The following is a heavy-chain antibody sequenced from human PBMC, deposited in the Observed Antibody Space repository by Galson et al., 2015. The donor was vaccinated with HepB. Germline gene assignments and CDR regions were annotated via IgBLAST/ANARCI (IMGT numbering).Heavy chain of an antibody. J-gene: IGHJ5*02. CDR2: ISGSGGST. V-gene: IGHV3-23*01. Sequence: SLRLSCAASGFTFSSYAMSWVRQAPGKGLEWVSAISGSGGSTYYADSVKGRFTISRDNSKNTLYLQMNSLRAEDTAVYYCAKRGYYYDSSGYLGPWAWGQGTLVTVSS. D-gene: IGHD3-22*01. CDR1: GFTFSSYA. CDR3: AKRGYYYDSSGYLGPWA.